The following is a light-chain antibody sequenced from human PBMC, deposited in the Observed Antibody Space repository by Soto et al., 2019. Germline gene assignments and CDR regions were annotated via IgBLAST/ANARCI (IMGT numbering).Light chain of an antibody. Sequence: QMTQSPSSLSASLGDSVTITCRASQGIRNDLVWYQQKPGQAPKLLIYAASSLHSGVPSRFRGSGSGTDFTLTISSLQPEDFATYYCLQDYNSPPTFGQGTKVDIK. V-gene: IGKV1-6*01. CDR2: AAS. CDR1: QGIRND. J-gene: IGKJ1*01. CDR3: LQDYNSPPT.